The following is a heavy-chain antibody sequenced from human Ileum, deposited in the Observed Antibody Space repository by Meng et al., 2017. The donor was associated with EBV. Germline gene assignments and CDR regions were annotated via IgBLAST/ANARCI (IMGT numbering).Heavy chain of an antibody. V-gene: IGHV4-4*02. D-gene: IGHD3-10*01. Sequence: QVQLQESGPGRVKPSVTLSLTCAVSGGSIGSSNWWNWVRQPPGKGLEWIGEIYYSGSTIYNPSLKSRVTISVDKSKNLFSLKLSSVTAADTAVYYCARGYGSGRDYFDYWGQGTLVTVSS. CDR2: IYYSGST. CDR1: GGSIGSSNW. J-gene: IGHJ4*02. CDR3: ARGYGSGRDYFDY.